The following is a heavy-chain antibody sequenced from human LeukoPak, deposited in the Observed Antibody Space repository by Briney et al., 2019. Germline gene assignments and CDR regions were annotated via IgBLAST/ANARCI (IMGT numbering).Heavy chain of an antibody. J-gene: IGHJ6*02. CDR1: GVFIRGYY. V-gene: IGHV4-59*08. CDR2: FYHSGSA. CDR3: ARYYGAGSYSTYYYFGMDV. Sequence: KPSETLSLTWTVSGVFIRGYYWNWLRQSPGKGLEWVGVFYHSGSANYNPSLKSRVTISVDTSKNQFSLRLSSVTAADTAGYYCARYYGAGSYSTYYYFGMDVGGQGTTVTVSS. D-gene: IGHD3-10*01.